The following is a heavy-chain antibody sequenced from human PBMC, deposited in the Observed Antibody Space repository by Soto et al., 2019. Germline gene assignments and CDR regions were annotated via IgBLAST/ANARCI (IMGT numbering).Heavy chain of an antibody. J-gene: IGHJ3*02. V-gene: IGHV1-18*01. CDR3: ARAADRFDIVWGRNDALDI. D-gene: IGHD3-16*01. CDR2: SRADNSHP. Sequence: QVQLLQSGPEVKKPGASVKVSCRAFGYRFTELGISWVRQAPGQGLGWVGWSRADNSHPNYAKSLQGRVNVTTDTSSNTAYMELTSLTSADTAVYYCARAADRFDIVWGRNDALDIWGQGTLVFVSS. CDR1: GYRFTELG.